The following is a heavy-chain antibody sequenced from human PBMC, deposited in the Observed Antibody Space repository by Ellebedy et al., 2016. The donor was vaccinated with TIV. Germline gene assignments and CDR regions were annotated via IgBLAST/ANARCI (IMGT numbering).Heavy chain of an antibody. V-gene: IGHV3-7*03. CDR3: VRVRFTSWSFDL. CDR1: GFIFSSYW. J-gene: IGHJ2*01. Sequence: GESLKISCEVSGFIFSSYWMSWVRQAPGKGLEWVANIKQDGNEKQYVGSVGDRFIISRDNAKNSLSLRINNPRAEDTAVYYCVRVRFTSWSFDLWGRGTLVTVSS. D-gene: IGHD3-16*01. CDR2: IKQDGNEK.